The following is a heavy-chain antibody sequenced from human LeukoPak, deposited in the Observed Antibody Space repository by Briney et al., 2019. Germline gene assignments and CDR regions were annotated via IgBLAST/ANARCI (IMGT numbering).Heavy chain of an antibody. V-gene: IGHV1-2*02. J-gene: IGHJ4*02. D-gene: IGHD3-10*01. Sequence: GASVKVSCKASGYTFTSYGISWVRQAPGQGLEWMGWINPNSGGTNYAQKFQGRVTMTRDTSISTAYMELSRLRSDDTAVYYCARGRPTWDYYGSGSYYPRGKYFDYWGQGTLVTVSS. CDR2: INPNSGGT. CDR3: ARGRPTWDYYGSGSYYPRGKYFDY. CDR1: GYTFTSYG.